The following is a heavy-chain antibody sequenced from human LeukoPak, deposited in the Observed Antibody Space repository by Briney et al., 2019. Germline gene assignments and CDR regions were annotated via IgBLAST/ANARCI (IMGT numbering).Heavy chain of an antibody. J-gene: IGHJ4*02. V-gene: IGHV5-51*01. CDR3: ARQWGDCSCTSCYSAD. CDR1: GYSFTSYW. Sequence: PGESLKISCKGSGYSFTSYWIGWVRQMSGKGLEWMGIIYPGDSDTRYSPSFQGQVTISADKSISTAYLQWSSLRAADTAIYYCARQWGDCSCTSCYSADWGQGTLVTVSS. D-gene: IGHD2-2*01. CDR2: IYPGDSDT.